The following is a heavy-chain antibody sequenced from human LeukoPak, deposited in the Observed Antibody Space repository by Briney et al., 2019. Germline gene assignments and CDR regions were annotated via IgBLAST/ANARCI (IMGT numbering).Heavy chain of an antibody. Sequence: GGSLRLSRAASGFTFSSYSMNWVRQAPGKGLEWVSSISSSSSYIYYADSVKGRFTISRDNAKNSLYLQMNSLRAEDTAVYYCARGMAAAEFDYWGQGTLVTVSS. J-gene: IGHJ4*02. CDR1: GFTFSSYS. CDR2: ISSSSSYI. V-gene: IGHV3-21*01. D-gene: IGHD2-15*01. CDR3: ARGMAAAEFDY.